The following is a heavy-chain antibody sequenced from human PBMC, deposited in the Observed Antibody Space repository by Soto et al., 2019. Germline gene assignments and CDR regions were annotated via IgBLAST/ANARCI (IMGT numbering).Heavy chain of an antibody. Sequence: GGSLRLSCAASGFTFSSYAMSWVRQAPGKGLEWVSAISGSGGSTYYADSVKGRFTISRDNSKNTLYLQMNSLRAEDTAVYYCAKDRYDSSGAQDYYYYYGMDVWGQGTTVTVSS. J-gene: IGHJ6*02. CDR3: AKDRYDSSGAQDYYYYYGMDV. D-gene: IGHD3-22*01. V-gene: IGHV3-23*01. CDR2: ISGSGGST. CDR1: GFTFSSYA.